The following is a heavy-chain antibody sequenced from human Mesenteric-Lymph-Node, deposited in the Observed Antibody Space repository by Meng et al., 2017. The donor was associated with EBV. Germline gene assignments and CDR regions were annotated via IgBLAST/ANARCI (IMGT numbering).Heavy chain of an antibody. CDR3: ARGHARIYNNGWASVFEY. Sequence: VHLVQSGPEVKNPGASVKVSCQTSGYTFTNYGLCWRLQAPGQGLEWMGCISVPNGDSDYAQELQGRVTMTTDTSTTTADMALRSLRSDDTAVYYCARGHARIYNNGWASVFEYWGQGTLVTVSS. J-gene: IGHJ4*02. V-gene: IGHV1-18*01. CDR2: ISVPNGDS. D-gene: IGHD6-19*01. CDR1: GYTFTNYG.